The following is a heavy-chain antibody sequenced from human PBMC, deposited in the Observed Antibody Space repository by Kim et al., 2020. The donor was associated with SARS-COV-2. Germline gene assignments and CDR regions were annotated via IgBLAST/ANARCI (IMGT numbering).Heavy chain of an antibody. V-gene: IGHV4-39*01. CDR2: VSHSGST. J-gene: IGHJ4*02. Sequence: SETLSLTCTVSGGSISSSFNYWGWIRQPPGKGLEWIGSVSHSGSTYDSPSLKSRVTVSVDTSKNQFSLKVTSVTAADTAVYFCARLPHDSSGYVDCWGQGILVTVSS. D-gene: IGHD3-22*01. CDR1: GGSISSSFNY. CDR3: ARLPHDSSGYVDC.